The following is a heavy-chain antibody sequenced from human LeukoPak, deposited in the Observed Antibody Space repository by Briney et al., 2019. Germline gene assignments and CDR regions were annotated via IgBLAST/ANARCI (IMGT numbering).Heavy chain of an antibody. Sequence: ASVKHSCTASGYTFTSYGISWVRQAPGQGLEWMGWISAYNGNTNYAQKLQGRVTMTTDTSTRTAYMELRSLRSDDTAVYYCARAMVQKERYMDVWGQGTTVTVSS. V-gene: IGHV1-18*01. CDR1: GYTFTSYG. CDR2: ISAYNGNT. CDR3: ARAMVQKERYMDV. D-gene: IGHD3-10*01. J-gene: IGHJ6*02.